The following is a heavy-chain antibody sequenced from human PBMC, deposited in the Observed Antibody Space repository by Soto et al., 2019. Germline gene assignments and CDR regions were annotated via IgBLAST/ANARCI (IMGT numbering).Heavy chain of an antibody. CDR2: IYYGGSI. D-gene: IGHD3-22*01. Sequence: SETLSLTCSVANGSISSGYWTWIRPPPGKGLEWIGYIYYGGSINYNPSLKSRVIISVDTDKNQFSLSLSSVTAADTAVYYCTGAYYDISGYSLDPWGQGTSVTVSS. J-gene: IGHJ5*02. CDR1: NGSISSGY. V-gene: IGHV4-59*01. CDR3: TGAYYDISGYSLDP.